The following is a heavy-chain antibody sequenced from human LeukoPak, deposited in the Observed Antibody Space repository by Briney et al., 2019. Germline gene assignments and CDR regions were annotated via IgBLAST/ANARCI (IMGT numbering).Heavy chain of an antibody. CDR2: IYYSGST. Sequence: ASETLSLTCTVSGGSISSYYWSWIRQPPGKGLEWIGYIYYSGSTNYNPSLKSRVTISVDTSKNQFSLKLSSVTAADTAVYYCARGAYGDPHYWGQGTLVTVSS. CDR3: ARGAYGDPHY. V-gene: IGHV4-59*08. D-gene: IGHD4-17*01. CDR1: GGSISSYY. J-gene: IGHJ4*02.